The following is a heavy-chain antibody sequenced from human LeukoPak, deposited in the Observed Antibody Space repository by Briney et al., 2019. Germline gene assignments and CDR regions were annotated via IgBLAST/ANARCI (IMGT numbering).Heavy chain of an antibody. J-gene: IGHJ4*02. D-gene: IGHD3-10*01. Sequence: SETLSLTCAVYGGSFSGYYWSWIRQPPGKGLEWIGEVTHIGSVNYNPSLESRVTISVDTSKNHLSLKLSSVTAADTAVYYCARGNRRLAYYGSGARLPFDHWGQGTLVTVSS. CDR2: VTHIGSV. CDR1: GGSFSGYY. V-gene: IGHV4-34*01. CDR3: ARGNRRLAYYGSGARLPFDH.